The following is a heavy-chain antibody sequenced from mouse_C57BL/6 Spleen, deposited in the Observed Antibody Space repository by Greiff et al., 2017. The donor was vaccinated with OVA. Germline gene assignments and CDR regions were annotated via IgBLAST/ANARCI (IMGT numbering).Heavy chain of an antibody. D-gene: IGHD2-4*01. Sequence: EVKVVESGGGLVKPGGSLKLSCAASGFTFSDYGMHWVRQAPEKGLEWVAYISSGSSTIYYADTVKGRFTISRDNAKNTLFLQMTSLRSEDTAMYYCARNDYGGYAMDYWGQGTSVTVSS. V-gene: IGHV5-17*01. J-gene: IGHJ4*01. CDR3: ARNDYGGYAMDY. CDR1: GFTFSDYG. CDR2: ISSGSSTI.